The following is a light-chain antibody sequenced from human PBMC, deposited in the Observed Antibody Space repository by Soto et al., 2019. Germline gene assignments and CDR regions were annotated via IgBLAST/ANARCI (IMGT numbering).Light chain of an antibody. V-gene: IGLV4-69*01. CDR2: LNSDGSH. CDR1: SGHSSYA. J-gene: IGLJ3*02. CDR3: QTWGTGIHWV. Sequence: QSVLTQSPSASASLGSSVKLTCTLISGHSSYAIAWHQQQPEKGPRYLMKLNSDGSHSKGDGIPDRFSGSSSGAERYLTISSLQSEDEADYYCQTWGTGIHWVFGGGTKLTVL.